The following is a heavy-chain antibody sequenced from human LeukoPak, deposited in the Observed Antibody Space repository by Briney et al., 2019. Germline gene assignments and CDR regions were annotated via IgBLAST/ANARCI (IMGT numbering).Heavy chain of an antibody. CDR3: ARAWKEGGPTFWFDP. CDR2: INAGNGNT. CDR1: GYTFTSYA. D-gene: IGHD3-16*01. Sequence: EASVKVSCKASGYTFTSYAMHWVRQAPGQRLEWMGWINAGNGNTKYSQKFQGRVTITRDTSASTAYMALSSLRSEDTAVYYCARAWKEGGPTFWFDPWGQGTLVTVSS. J-gene: IGHJ5*02. V-gene: IGHV1-3*01.